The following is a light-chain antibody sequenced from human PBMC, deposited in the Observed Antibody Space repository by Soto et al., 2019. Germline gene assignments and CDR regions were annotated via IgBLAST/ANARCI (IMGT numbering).Light chain of an antibody. J-gene: IGKJ3*01. CDR3: EEYGSSPPRVS. CDR1: QSVSSSY. Sequence: EIVLTQSPGTLSLSPGERATLSCRASQSVSSSYLAWYQQKPGQAPSLIIYGASSRATGIPDWFSGSGSATELTHATSRRETEDFAVYYCEEYGSSPPRVSFGPGTKVDIK. V-gene: IGKV3-20*01. CDR2: GAS.